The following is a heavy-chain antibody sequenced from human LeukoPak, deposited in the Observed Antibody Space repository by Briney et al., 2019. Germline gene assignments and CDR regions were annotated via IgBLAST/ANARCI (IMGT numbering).Heavy chain of an antibody. V-gene: IGHV3-11*01. Sequence: GGSLRLSCAASGFTISDYYMSWVRQAPGKGLEWVSYISSSGSTIYYADSVKGRYTISRDNAKNSLYLQMNSLRAEDTAVYYCAREGSGYLRGIDYWGQGTLVTVSS. CDR1: GFTISDYY. J-gene: IGHJ4*02. CDR2: ISSSGSTI. D-gene: IGHD3-22*01. CDR3: AREGSGYLRGIDY.